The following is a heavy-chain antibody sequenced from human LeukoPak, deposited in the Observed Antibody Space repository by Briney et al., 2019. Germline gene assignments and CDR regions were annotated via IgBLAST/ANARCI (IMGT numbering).Heavy chain of an antibody. Sequence: SVKVSCKASGGASTEHAITWLRQAPGQGLEWMGRIIPILGKTYYAHNFRGRVTITADKSTSTVYMEVSSLRSEDTAMSYCARPSESGGSVFDPLRLDVWGQGTTVTVSS. J-gene: IGHJ6*02. D-gene: IGHD3-9*01. CDR2: IIPILGKT. V-gene: IGHV1-69*04. CDR3: ARPSESGGSVFDPLRLDV. CDR1: GGASTEHA.